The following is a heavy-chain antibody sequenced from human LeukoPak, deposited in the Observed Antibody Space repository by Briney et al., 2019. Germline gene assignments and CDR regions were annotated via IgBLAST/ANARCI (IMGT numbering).Heavy chain of an antibody. CDR3: ARDQEGFDY. V-gene: IGHV1-2*06. CDR1: EYTFTGYY. Sequence: ASVKVSCKASEYTFTGYYIHWVRQAPGQGLEWMGRINPNSGGTNYAQKFQGRVTMTRDTSTSTVHMELSGLRSEDTAVYYCARDQEGFDYWGQGTLVTVSS. CDR2: INPNSGGT. J-gene: IGHJ4*02.